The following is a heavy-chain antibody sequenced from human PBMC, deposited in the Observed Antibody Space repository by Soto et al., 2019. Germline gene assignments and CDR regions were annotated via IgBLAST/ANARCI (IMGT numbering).Heavy chain of an antibody. CDR2: INSDGSSP. D-gene: IGHD1-1*01. Sequence: PGGSLRLSCAASGFTFSRYWMHWVRQAPGKGLVWVSRINSDGSSPSYADSVKGRFTVSRDNAKNTVYLQMNSLRAEDTAVYYCEKGGTGYYFDYWGQGTLVTVSS. V-gene: IGHV3-74*01. CDR3: EKGGTGYYFDY. CDR1: GFTFSRYW. J-gene: IGHJ4*02.